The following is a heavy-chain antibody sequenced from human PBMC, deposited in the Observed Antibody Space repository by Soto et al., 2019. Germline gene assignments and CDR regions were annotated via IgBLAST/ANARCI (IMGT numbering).Heavy chain of an antibody. D-gene: IGHD3-22*01. J-gene: IGHJ4*02. Sequence: GGSLRLSCAASGFTFSSYGMHWVRQAPCKGLEWVAVIWYDGSNKYYADSVKGRFTISRDNSKNTLYLQMNSLRAEDTAVYYCAREEEYYYDSSGYYSLGGFDYWGQGTLVTVSS. V-gene: IGHV3-33*01. CDR2: IWYDGSNK. CDR1: GFTFSSYG. CDR3: AREEEYYYDSSGYYSLGGFDY.